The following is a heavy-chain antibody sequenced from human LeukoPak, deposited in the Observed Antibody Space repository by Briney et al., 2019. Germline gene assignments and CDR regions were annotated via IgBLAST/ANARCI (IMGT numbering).Heavy chain of an antibody. V-gene: IGHV4-4*07. D-gene: IGHD6-25*01. CDR2: FYTSGST. CDR3: ARDARLHYYFDY. CDR1: GGSISSYY. Sequence: KPSEALSLTCTVSGGSISSYYWSWIRQPAGKGLEWIGRFYTSGSTHYNPSLKSRVTMSIDTSKNQFSLKLSSVTAADTAAYYCARDARLHYYFDYWGQGTLVTVSS. J-gene: IGHJ4*02.